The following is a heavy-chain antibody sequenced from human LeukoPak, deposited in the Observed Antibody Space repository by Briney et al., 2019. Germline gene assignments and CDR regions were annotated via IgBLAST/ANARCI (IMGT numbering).Heavy chain of an antibody. CDR1: GFMFTDYY. V-gene: IGHV3-11*05. CDR2: ISPSSAYT. J-gene: IGHJ4*02. CDR3: ARDLVAAATTGGYYFEY. Sequence: KPGGSLRLSCAASGFMFTDYYMSWLRQTPGKGLEWLSYISPSSAYTNFADSVKGRFTISRDNAKNSLYLQMNSLRVEDTAVYYCARDLVAAATTGGYYFEYWGQGTLVTVSS. D-gene: IGHD6-25*01.